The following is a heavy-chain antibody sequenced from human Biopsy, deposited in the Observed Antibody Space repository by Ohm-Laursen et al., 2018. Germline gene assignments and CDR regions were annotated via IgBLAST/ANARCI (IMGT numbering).Heavy chain of an antibody. CDR2: IYHIGST. CDR1: GGSISSYY. D-gene: IGHD2/OR15-2a*01. Sequence: SDTLSLTCAVSGGSISSYYWAWIRQPPGQGLEWIESIYHIGSTNYNPPLKSRVSISVDTSKNQFSLRLNSVTAADTAVYYCARATNSTGWPYYYFYGMDVWGQGTTVTVSS. J-gene: IGHJ6*02. V-gene: IGHV4-59*07. CDR3: ARATNSTGWPYYYFYGMDV.